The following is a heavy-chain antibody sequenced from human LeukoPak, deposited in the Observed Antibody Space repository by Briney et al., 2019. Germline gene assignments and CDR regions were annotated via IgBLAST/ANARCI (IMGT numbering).Heavy chain of an antibody. CDR3: ARKGGPVTWYNWFDP. V-gene: IGHV3-7*01. CDR1: GFIFSIYW. Sequence: GGSLRLSCAASGFIFSIYWMSWVRQAPGKGLEWVANIKQDGSEKYYVDSVKGRFTISRGNAKNSLYLQMNSLRAEDTAVYYCARKGGPVTWYNWFDPWGQGTLVTVSS. D-gene: IGHD3-16*01. J-gene: IGHJ5*02. CDR2: IKQDGSEK.